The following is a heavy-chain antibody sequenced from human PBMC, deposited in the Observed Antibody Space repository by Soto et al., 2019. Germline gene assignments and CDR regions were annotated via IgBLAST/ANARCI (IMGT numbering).Heavy chain of an antibody. CDR3: ARHPMDDDNYCGSGIFDY. CDR2: MYYSGSS. CDR1: GGSISSRTFW. V-gene: IGHV4-39*01. Sequence: QLQLQESGPGLVKPSETLSLTCSVSGGSISSRTFWWAWIRQPPGKGLEWIGDMYYSGSSYSSPSLKSRVTLSVDTYKNQLSLKLNSVTAADTAVYYCARHPMDDDNYCGSGIFDYWGQGTLVTVSS. J-gene: IGHJ4*02. D-gene: IGHD3-10*01.